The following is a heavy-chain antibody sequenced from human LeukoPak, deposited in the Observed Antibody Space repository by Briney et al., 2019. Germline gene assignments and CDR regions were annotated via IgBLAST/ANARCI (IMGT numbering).Heavy chain of an antibody. Sequence: SETLSLTCTVSGGSISSYYWSWIRQPAGKGLQWIGRIYTSGSTNYNPSLKSRVTLSVDTSKNHLSLKVSSVTAADTAVYYCARLSRGAVADYWGQGTLVTVSS. CDR3: ARLSRGAVADY. V-gene: IGHV4-4*07. D-gene: IGHD6-19*01. CDR1: GGSISSYY. CDR2: IYTSGST. J-gene: IGHJ4*02.